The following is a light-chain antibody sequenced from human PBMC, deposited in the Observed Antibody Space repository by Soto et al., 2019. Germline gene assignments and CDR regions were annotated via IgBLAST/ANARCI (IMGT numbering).Light chain of an antibody. J-gene: IGKJ5*01. CDR1: QSVSSNY. V-gene: IGKV3-20*01. Sequence: IVLTQSPGTLAFSPGERATLSCRASQSVSSNYLAWYQQKPAQAPRLLIYGASSRATGIPDRFSGSGSGTDFTLTISGLEPEDFAVYYCQQYGSSPITFGQGTRLEIK. CDR3: QQYGSSPIT. CDR2: GAS.